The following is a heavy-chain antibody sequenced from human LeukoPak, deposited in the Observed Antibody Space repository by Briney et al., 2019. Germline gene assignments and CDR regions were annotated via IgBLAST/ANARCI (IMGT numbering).Heavy chain of an antibody. J-gene: IGHJ4*02. CDR3: ARVGKQWLVQAFDY. D-gene: IGHD6-19*01. V-gene: IGHV3-48*03. Sequence: AGSLTFSCAASGFTFSSYEMNWHRQAPGQGLEWVSYVSSTGSTIYFADSVKGRFTISRDNAKNSLYLQMNSLRAEDTAVYYCARVGKQWLVQAFDYWGQGTLVTVSS. CDR1: GFTFSSYE. CDR2: VSSTGSTI.